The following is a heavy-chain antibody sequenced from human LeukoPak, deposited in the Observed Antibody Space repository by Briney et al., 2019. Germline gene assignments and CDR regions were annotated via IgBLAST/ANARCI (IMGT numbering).Heavy chain of an antibody. D-gene: IGHD3/OR15-3a*01. CDR3: ARHLDWDGGPFDY. J-gene: IGHJ4*02. Sequence: SETLSLTCTVSGGSISSSSYYWSWIRQPPGKGLEWIGYIYYSGSTNYNPSLQSRVIISVDTSRNQFSLKLSSVTAADTAVYYCARHLDWDGGPFDYWGQGTLVTVSS. CDR1: GGSISSSSYY. CDR2: IYYSGST. V-gene: IGHV4-61*05.